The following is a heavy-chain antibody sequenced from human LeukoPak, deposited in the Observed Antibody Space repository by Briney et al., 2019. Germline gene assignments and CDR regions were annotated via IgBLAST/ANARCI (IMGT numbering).Heavy chain of an antibody. CDR2: ISDDGSNK. Sequence: GRSLRLSCAASGFTFSSYAMHWVRQAPGKGLEWVAVISDDGSNKDYADSVKGRFTISRDNSRNTLYLQMNSLRAEDTAVYYCVKEGQQWLVRTTAYFQHWGQGTLVTVSS. CDR1: GFTFSSYA. CDR3: VKEGQQWLVRTTAYFQH. V-gene: IGHV3-30*04. D-gene: IGHD6-19*01. J-gene: IGHJ1*01.